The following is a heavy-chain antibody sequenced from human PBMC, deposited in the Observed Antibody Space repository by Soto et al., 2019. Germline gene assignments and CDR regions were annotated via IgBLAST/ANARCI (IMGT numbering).Heavy chain of an antibody. CDR2: IIPVFGTA. Sequence: SVKVSCKASGGTFSSYAISWVRQAPGQGLEWMGGIIPVFGTANYAQKFQGRVTITADESTSTAYMELSSLRSEDTAVYYCARGFGGIPEVTDYWGQGTLVTVSS. CDR1: GGTFSSYA. CDR3: ARGFGGIPEVTDY. D-gene: IGHD2-15*01. V-gene: IGHV1-69*13. J-gene: IGHJ4*02.